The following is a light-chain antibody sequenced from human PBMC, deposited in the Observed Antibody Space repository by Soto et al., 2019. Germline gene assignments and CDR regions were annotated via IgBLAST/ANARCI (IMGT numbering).Light chain of an antibody. V-gene: IGKV4-1*01. J-gene: IGKJ1*01. CDR2: WAS. CDR3: QQYYSTPRT. CDR1: QSVLYSSNNKNY. Sequence: DIVMTQSPDSLAVSLGERATINCKSSQSVLYSSNNKNYLAWYQQKLGQPPKLLIYWASSRESGVTDRFSGSGSGTDFTLTISSLQAEDVAVYYCQQYYSTPRTFGQGTKVEIK.